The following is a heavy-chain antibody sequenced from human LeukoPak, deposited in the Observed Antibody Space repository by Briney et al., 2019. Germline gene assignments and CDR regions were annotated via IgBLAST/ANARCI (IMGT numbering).Heavy chain of an antibody. CDR3: ARRPSSRAEAGNRSAFDI. D-gene: IGHD6-19*01. Sequence: PSETLSLTCAVYGGSFSGYYWSWIRQPPGKGLEWIGEINHSGSTNYNPSLKSRVTISVDTSKNQFSLKLSSVTAADTAVYYCARRPSSRAEAGNRSAFDIWGQGTMVTVSS. CDR2: INHSGST. J-gene: IGHJ3*02. V-gene: IGHV4-34*01. CDR1: GGSFSGYY.